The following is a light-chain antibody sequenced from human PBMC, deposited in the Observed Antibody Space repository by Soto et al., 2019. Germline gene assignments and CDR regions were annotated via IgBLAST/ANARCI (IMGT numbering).Light chain of an antibody. V-gene: IGKV3-20*01. CDR1: QSVPSKY. J-gene: IGKJ1*01. CDR2: GAS. CDR3: QQYGTSPRT. Sequence: EIVLTHSPGTLSLSPCERATLSCSASQSVPSKYLAWYQQNPGQAPRLLIYGASNRATGIPDTFSGSGSGTDFTLTISRLEPEDFAVYYCQQYGTSPRTFGQGTKVDIK.